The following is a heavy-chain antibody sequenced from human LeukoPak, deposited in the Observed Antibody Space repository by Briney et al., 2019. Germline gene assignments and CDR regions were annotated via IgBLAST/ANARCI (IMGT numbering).Heavy chain of an antibody. CDR2: INWNGGST. Sequence: GGSLRLSCAASGFTFDDYGMSWVRQAPGKGLEWVSGINWNGGSTGYADSMRGRFTISRDNAKNSLYLQMNSLRAEDTAVYYCARDCGSVYYDFWSGLTWAQVNYYYYGMDVWGQGTTVTVSS. V-gene: IGHV3-20*04. CDR3: ARDCGSVYYDFWSGLTWAQVNYYYYGMDV. J-gene: IGHJ6*02. CDR1: GFTFDDYG. D-gene: IGHD3-3*01.